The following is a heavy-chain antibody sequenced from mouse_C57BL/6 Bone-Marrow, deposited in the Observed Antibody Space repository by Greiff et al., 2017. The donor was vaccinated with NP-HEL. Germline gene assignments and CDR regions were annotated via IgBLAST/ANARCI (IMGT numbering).Heavy chain of an antibody. CDR3: ARRYSNYGFAY. V-gene: IGHV3-6*01. CDR2: ISYDGSN. Sequence: ESGPGLVKPSQSLSLTCSVTGYSITSGYYWNWIRQFPGNKLEWKGYISYDGSNNYNPSLKNRISITRDTSKNQFFLKLNSVTTEDTATYYCARRYSNYGFAYWGQGTLVTVSA. J-gene: IGHJ3*01. D-gene: IGHD2-5*01. CDR1: GYSITSGYY.